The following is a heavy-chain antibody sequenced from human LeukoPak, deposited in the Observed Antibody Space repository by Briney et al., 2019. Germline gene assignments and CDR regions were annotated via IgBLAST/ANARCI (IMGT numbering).Heavy chain of an antibody. CDR2: IKQDGSEK. CDR3: ARAEMANSWDYMDV. D-gene: IGHD5-24*01. J-gene: IGHJ6*03. CDR1: GFTFSSYW. Sequence: PGGSLRLSCEGSGFTFSSYWMNWVRQAPGKGLEWVANIKQDGSEKYYVDSVKGRFTISRDNAKNSLYLQMNSLRAEDTAVYYCARAEMANSWDYMDVWGKGTTVTVSS. V-gene: IGHV3-7*01.